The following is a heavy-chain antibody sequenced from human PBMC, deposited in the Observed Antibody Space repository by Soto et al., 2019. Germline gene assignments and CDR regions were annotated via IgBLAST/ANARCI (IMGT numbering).Heavy chain of an antibody. Sequence: PSETLSLTCAVYGGSFSGYYWSWIRQPPGKGLEWIGEINHSGSTNYNPSLKSRVTISVDTSKNHFSLKLSSVTAADTAVYYCAKNTDYYVFWSGYPQYYYSGMDVGGKGTTVTAPS. CDR3: AKNTDYYVFWSGYPQYYYSGMDV. D-gene: IGHD3-3*01. V-gene: IGHV4-34*01. J-gene: IGHJ6*04. CDR1: GGSFSGYY. CDR2: INHSGST.